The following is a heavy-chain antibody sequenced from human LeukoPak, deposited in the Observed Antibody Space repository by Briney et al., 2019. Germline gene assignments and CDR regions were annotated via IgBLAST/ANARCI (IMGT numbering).Heavy chain of an antibody. V-gene: IGHV4-61*01. J-gene: IGHJ4*02. CDR2: IYYSGST. CDR3: ATENDEYDY. D-gene: IGHD1-1*01. Sequence: SETLSLTCTVSGGSVSSGSYYWSWIRQPPGKGLEWIGYIYYSGSTNYNPSLKSRVTISVDTSKNQFSLKLSSMTAADTAVYYCATENDEYDYWGQGTLVTVSS. CDR1: GGSVSSGSYY.